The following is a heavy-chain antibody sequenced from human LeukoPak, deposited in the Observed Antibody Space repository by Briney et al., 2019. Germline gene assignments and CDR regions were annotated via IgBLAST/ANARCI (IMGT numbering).Heavy chain of an antibody. D-gene: IGHD3-3*01. J-gene: IGHJ4*02. Sequence: GGSLRLSCAASGFTFNNAWMNWVRQAPGKGLEWVSSINWGSNHIYYADAVQGRFTISRDNAKNSVYLQMNSLRAEDTAVYYCAREQLRFLEWLPFDYWGQGTLVTVSS. CDR2: INWGSNHI. CDR3: AREQLRFLEWLPFDY. CDR1: GFTFNNAW. V-gene: IGHV3-21*01.